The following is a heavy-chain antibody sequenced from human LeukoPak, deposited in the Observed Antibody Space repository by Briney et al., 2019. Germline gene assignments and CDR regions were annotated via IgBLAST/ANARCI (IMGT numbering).Heavy chain of an antibody. Sequence: PGASLRLSCAASGFTFRNYAMSWVRQAPGKGLEGVSGLTNSGGSTYYADSVKGRFTISRDNSKNTLFLQMNSLRAEDTAVYYCTKDRGGYYFYDMAVWGQGTTVTVSS. J-gene: IGHJ6*02. CDR2: LTNSGGST. CDR1: GFTFRNYA. CDR3: TKDRGGYYFYDMAV. D-gene: IGHD3-10*01. V-gene: IGHV3-23*01.